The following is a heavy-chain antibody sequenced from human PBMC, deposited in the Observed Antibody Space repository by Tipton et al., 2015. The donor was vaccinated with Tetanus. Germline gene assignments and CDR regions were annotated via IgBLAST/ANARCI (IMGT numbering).Heavy chain of an antibody. CDR3: ASRGYCANTSCRFPDAFDM. D-gene: IGHD2-2*01. CDR2: NYYSGSA. CDR1: GGSLSGYY. J-gene: IGHJ3*02. Sequence: TLSLTCTVSGGSLSGYYWNWIRQSPGKGLEWIGYNYYSGSAIYNPSLKSRVTISLDTSKNQISLRLNSVTAADTAVYYCASRGYCANTSCRFPDAFDMWGQGTIVAVAS. V-gene: IGHV4-59*01.